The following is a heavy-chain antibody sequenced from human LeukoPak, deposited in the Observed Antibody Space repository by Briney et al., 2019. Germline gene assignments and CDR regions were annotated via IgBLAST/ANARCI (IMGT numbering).Heavy chain of an antibody. D-gene: IGHD4-17*01. V-gene: IGHV1-69*04. J-gene: IGHJ4*02. CDR3: ARDLDYYGDCVAVGYYFDY. CDR2: IIPILGIA. CDR1: GGTFSSYA. Sequence: GSSVKVSCKASGGTFSSYAISWVRQAPGQGLEWMGRIIPILGIANYAQKFQGRVTITADKSTSTAYMELSSLRSEDTAVYYCARDLDYYGDCVAVGYYFDYWGQGTLVTVSS.